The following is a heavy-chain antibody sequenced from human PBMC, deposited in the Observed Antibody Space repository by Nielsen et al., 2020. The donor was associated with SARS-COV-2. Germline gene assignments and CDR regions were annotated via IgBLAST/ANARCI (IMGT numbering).Heavy chain of an antibody. D-gene: IGHD2-2*01. V-gene: IGHV3-20*01. CDR1: GFTFDDYG. CDR2: INWNGGST. Sequence: GGSLRLSCAASGFTFDDYGMSWVRQAPGKELEWVSGINWNGGSTGYADSVKGRFTISRDNAKNSLYLQMNSLRAEDTALYHCARAYCSSTSCHLYYYGMDVWGQGTTVTVSS. J-gene: IGHJ6*02. CDR3: ARAYCSSTSCHLYYYGMDV.